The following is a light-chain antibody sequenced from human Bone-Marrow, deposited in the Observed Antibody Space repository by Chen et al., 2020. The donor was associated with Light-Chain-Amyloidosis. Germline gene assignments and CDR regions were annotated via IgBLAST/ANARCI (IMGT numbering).Light chain of an antibody. V-gene: IGLV3-21*02. J-gene: IGLJ3*02. CDR1: NIGSTS. CDR3: QVWDRSSDRPV. Sequence: SYVLPQPSSVSVAPRQAATIACGGNNIGSTSVHWYQQTPGHAPLLVVYDDSDRPSGIPERLAGSNSGNTATLTISRVEAGDEADYYCQVWDRSSDRPVFGGGTKLTVL. CDR2: DDS.